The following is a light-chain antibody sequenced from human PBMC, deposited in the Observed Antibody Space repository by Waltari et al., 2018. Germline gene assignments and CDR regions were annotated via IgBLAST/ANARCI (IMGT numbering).Light chain of an antibody. Sequence: DIQMTQAPSSLSASVGDRVTITCKASQDISNYLNWYQQKPWKAPKLLIYDASNLETGVPSRFSVSGSWTDFTFTISSLQPEDIATYYCQQYDNLPPMYTFGQGTKLEIK. J-gene: IGKJ2*01. CDR2: DAS. V-gene: IGKV1-33*01. CDR1: QDISNY. CDR3: QQYDNLPPMYT.